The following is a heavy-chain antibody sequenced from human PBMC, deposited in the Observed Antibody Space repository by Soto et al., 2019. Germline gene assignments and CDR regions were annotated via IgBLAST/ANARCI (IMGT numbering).Heavy chain of an antibody. J-gene: IGHJ6*02. CDR2: IVVGSGNT. V-gene: IGHV1-58*01. D-gene: IGHD5-12*01. CDR1: GFTFTSSA. Sequence: ASVKVSCKASGFTFTSSAVQWVRQARGQRLEWIGWIVVGSGNTNYAQKFQERVTITRDMSTSTAYMELSSLRSEDTAVYYCAASSLGRDGYNYYYYSGMDVWGQGTTVTVSS. CDR3: AASSLGRDGYNYYYYSGMDV.